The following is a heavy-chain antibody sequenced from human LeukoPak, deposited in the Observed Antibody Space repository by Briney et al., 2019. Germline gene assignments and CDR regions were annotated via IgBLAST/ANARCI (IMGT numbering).Heavy chain of an antibody. CDR2: IYYSGST. J-gene: IGHJ6*02. D-gene: IGHD3-10*01. CDR3: ARPSMVRGVMHYYGMDV. Sequence: SETLSLTCTVSGGSISSSSYYWGWIRQPPGKGLEWIGCIYYSGSTYYNRSLKSRVTISVDTSQNEFSLKLSSVTAADTAVYYCARPSMVRGVMHYYGMDVWGQGTTVTVCS. CDR1: GGSISSSSYY. V-gene: IGHV4-39*01.